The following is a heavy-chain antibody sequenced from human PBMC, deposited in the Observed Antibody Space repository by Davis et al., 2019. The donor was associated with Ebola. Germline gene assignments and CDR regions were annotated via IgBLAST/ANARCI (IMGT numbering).Heavy chain of an antibody. CDR3: AKRSGVIWSGYPFDY. CDR1: GFTFSSYW. D-gene: IGHD3-3*01. J-gene: IGHJ4*02. CDR2: IKQDGSEK. V-gene: IGHV3-7*03. Sequence: GESLKISCAASGFTFSSYWMSWVRQAPGKGLEWVANIKQDGSEKYYVDSVKGRFTISRDNAKNSLYLQMNSLRAEDTAVYYCAKRSGVIWSGYPFDYWGQGTLVTVSS.